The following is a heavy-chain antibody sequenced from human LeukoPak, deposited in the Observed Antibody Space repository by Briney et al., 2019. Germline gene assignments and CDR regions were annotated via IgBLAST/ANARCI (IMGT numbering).Heavy chain of an antibody. D-gene: IGHD2-15*01. CDR3: ARVGVVVAATRHWYFDL. V-gene: IGHV1-3*01. CDR2: INAGNGNT. CDR1: GYTFTSYA. Sequence: ASVKVSCKASGYTFTSYAMHWVRQAPRQRREWMGWINAGNGNTKYSQKFQGRVTITRDTSASTAYMELSSLRSEDTAVYYCARVGVVVAATRHWYFDLWGRGTLVTVSS. J-gene: IGHJ2*01.